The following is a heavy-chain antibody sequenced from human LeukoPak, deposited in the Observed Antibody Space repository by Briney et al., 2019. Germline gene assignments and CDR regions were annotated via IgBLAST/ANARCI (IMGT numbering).Heavy chain of an antibody. CDR2: LFTGGNA. CDR1: GDSMNGYY. Sequence: PSETLSLTCSVSGDSMNGYYWIRIRQTAGKGLEWIGRLFTGGNAECNPSLKSRVTMSVETSKSQFSLKLTSVTAADTAIYYCARGLRWDSGNDWGPEHWGQGVLVTVS. J-gene: IGHJ4*02. V-gene: IGHV4-4*07. CDR3: ARGLRWDSGNDWGPEH. D-gene: IGHD5-12*01.